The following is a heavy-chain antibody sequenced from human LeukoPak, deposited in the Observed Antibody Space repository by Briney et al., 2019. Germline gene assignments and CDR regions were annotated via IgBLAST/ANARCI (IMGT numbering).Heavy chain of an antibody. V-gene: IGHV4-59*01. CDR3: ARGRGYNYPFDY. CDR1: GGSISSDY. J-gene: IGHJ4*02. D-gene: IGHD5-18*01. Sequence: SETLSLSCTVSGGSISSDYWSWIRQPPGKGLEWIGYIYYSGSTNYNPSLKSRATISVDRSKNQFSLNLSSVTAADTAIYYCARGRGYNYPFDYWAREPWSPSPQ. CDR2: IYYSGST.